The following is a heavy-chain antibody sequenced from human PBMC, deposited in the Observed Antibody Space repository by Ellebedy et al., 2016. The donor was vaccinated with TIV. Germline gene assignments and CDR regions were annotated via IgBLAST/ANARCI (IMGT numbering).Heavy chain of an antibody. CDR1: GFTLGSFA. Sequence: GESLKISCAASGFTLGSFAMHWVRQAPGKGLEWISVISGDGVNTYSAASVKGRFTITRDNFKNTLFLQVNRLRAEDTAVYYCAKGSSSGFNYDRVGFQYWGQGTLVTVPS. CDR3: AKGSSSGFNYDRVGFQY. V-gene: IGHV3-23*01. D-gene: IGHD3-22*01. CDR2: ISGDGVNT. J-gene: IGHJ4*02.